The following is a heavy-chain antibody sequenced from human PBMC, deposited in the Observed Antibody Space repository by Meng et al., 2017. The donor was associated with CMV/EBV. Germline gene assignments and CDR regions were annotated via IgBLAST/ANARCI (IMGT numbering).Heavy chain of an antibody. J-gene: IGHJ4*02. Sequence: LGESGAEVKKPGASVKVPCKVSGYTLTELSMHWVRQAPGKGLEWMGGFDPEDGETIHAQKFQGRVTMTEDTSTDTAYMELSSLRSEDTAVYYCATGRPAAIRGGPFDYWGQGTLVTVSS. CDR3: ATGRPAAIRGGPFDY. V-gene: IGHV1-24*01. CDR1: GYTLTELS. D-gene: IGHD2-2*01. CDR2: FDPEDGET.